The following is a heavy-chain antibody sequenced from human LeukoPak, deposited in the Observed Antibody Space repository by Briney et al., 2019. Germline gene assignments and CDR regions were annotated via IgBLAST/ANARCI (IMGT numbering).Heavy chain of an antibody. V-gene: IGHV3-30*02. Sequence: GGSLRLSCAASGFTFSSYGMHWVRQAPGKGLEWVAFIRYDGSNKYYADSVKGRFTISRDNSKNTLYLQMNSLRAEDTAVYYCAKGRLATREADAFDIWGQGTMVTVSS. J-gene: IGHJ3*02. CDR1: GFTFSSYG. D-gene: IGHD1-26*01. CDR3: AKGRLATREADAFDI. CDR2: IRYDGSNK.